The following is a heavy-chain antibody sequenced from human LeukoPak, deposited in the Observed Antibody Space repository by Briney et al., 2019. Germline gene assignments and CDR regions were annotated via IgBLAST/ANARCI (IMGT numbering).Heavy chain of an antibody. CDR3: ARVGGGKVEYYYYMDV. CDR1: GGSISSSSYY. Sequence: PSETLSLTCTVSGGSISSSSYYWGWIRQPPGKGLEWIGSIYYSGSTYYNPSLKSRVTISVDTSKNQFSLKLSSVTAADTAVYYCARVGGGKVEYYYYMDVWGKGTTVTVSS. CDR2: IYYSGST. J-gene: IGHJ6*03. D-gene: IGHD3-16*01. V-gene: IGHV4-39*07.